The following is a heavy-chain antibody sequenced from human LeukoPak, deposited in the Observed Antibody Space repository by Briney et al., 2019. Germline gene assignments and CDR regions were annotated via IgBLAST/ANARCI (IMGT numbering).Heavy chain of an antibody. CDR3: ARDRVFGVIINRQEH. D-gene: IGHD3-3*01. V-gene: IGHV4-39*02. Sequence: PSETLSLTCTVSGASISSSSYYWGWIRQPPGKGLEWIGSIYYSGSTYYNPSLKSRVTISIDTSKNQFSLRLTSVTAADTAVYYCARDRVFGVIINRQEHWGRGTLVTVSS. CDR2: IYYSGST. CDR1: GASISSSSYY. J-gene: IGHJ4*02.